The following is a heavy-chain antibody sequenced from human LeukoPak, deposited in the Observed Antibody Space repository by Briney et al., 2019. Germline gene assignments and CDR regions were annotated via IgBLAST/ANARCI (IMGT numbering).Heavy chain of an antibody. Sequence: ASVKVSCKASGYTFTSYGISWVRQAPGQGLEWMGWISAYNGNTNYAQKLQGRVTMITDTSTSTAYMELRSLRSDDTAVYYCARDSSGYYYVWHYYYMDVWGKGTTVTVSS. D-gene: IGHD3-22*01. CDR1: GYTFTSYG. V-gene: IGHV1-18*01. CDR2: ISAYNGNT. CDR3: ARDSSGYYYVWHYYYMDV. J-gene: IGHJ6*03.